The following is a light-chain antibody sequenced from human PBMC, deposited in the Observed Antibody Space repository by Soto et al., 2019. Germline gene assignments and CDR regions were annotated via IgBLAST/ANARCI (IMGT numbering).Light chain of an antibody. J-gene: IGKJ4*01. Sequence: EIVLTQSPATLSLSPGERATLSCRAGQSISDYLAWYQQRPGQAPRLLIFDASNRATGVPDRFSGGWSGTDFTLIISSLEPEDFAVYYCQQRVNWPPTFGGGTKVEI. V-gene: IGKV3-11*01. CDR2: DAS. CDR1: QSISDY. CDR3: QQRVNWPPT.